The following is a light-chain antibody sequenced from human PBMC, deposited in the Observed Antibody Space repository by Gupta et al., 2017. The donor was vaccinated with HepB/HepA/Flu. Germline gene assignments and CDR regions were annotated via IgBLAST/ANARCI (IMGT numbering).Light chain of an antibody. CDR3: QSYAGHIVV. CDR2: EDH. V-gene: IGLV6-57*04. Sequence: NFMLTQPHSTSESLRETHTISCTLSIGHIGSNYVQWYQKRPGTAPTIVIYEDHQRPSGVPHRFSASIDSTSTSASLASPGLTAEDDYDYYCQSYAGHIVVFGGGTRLTVL. J-gene: IGLJ2*01. CDR1: IGHIGSNY.